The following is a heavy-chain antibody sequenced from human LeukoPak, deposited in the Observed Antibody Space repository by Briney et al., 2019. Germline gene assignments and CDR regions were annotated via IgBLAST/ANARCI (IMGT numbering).Heavy chain of an antibody. CDR1: GFTFSSYA. CDR2: ISSSGGST. D-gene: IGHD3-10*01. CDR3: AKDRPPSLYGTGPWDS. Sequence: GGSLRLSCAASGFTFSSYAMSWVRQAPGKGLEWVSAISSSGGSTYYADSVKGRFTISRDNSKNTLYLQMNSLRAEDTAVYYCAKDRPPSLYGTGPWDSWGQGTLVTVSS. V-gene: IGHV3-23*01. J-gene: IGHJ4*02.